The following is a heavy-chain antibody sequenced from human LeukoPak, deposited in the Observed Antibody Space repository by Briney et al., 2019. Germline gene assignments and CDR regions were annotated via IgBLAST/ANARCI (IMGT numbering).Heavy chain of an antibody. CDR3: ARDGVPAAVSCPGRFDP. CDR1: GYTFSSYG. J-gene: IGHJ5*02. D-gene: IGHD2-2*01. Sequence: ASVKVSCKASGYTFSSYGISWVRQAPGQGLEWMGWISAYNGPTNYAPKLQGRLTVTTDTSTSTAYMELRSLRSDDTAVYYCARDGVPAAVSCPGRFDPWGQGTLVTVSS. V-gene: IGHV1-18*01. CDR2: ISAYNGPT.